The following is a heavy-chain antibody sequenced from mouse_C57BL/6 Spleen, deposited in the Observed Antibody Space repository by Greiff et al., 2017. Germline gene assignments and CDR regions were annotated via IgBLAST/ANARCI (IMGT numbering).Heavy chain of an antibody. CDR1: GFSLTSYG. CDR2: IWSGGST. CDR3: AKAPYGYDGYWYFDV. J-gene: IGHJ1*03. Sequence: QVQLQQSGPGLVQPSQSLSITCTASGFSLTSYGVHWVRQPPGKGLEWLGVIWSGGSTDYNAAFISRLSISKDNSKSQVFFKMNSLQADDTAIYYCAKAPYGYDGYWYFDVWGTGTPVTVSS. V-gene: IGHV2-4*01. D-gene: IGHD2-2*01.